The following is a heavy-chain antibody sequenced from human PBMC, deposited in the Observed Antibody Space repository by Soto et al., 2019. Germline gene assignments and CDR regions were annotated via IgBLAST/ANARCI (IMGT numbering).Heavy chain of an antibody. CDR2: FDPEDGET. D-gene: IGHD3-22*01. CDR3: ATGINKDYYDSSGYWAH. CDR1: GYTLTELS. V-gene: IGHV1-24*01. J-gene: IGHJ4*02. Sequence: ASVKVSCKVSGYTLTELSMHWVRQAPGKGLAWMGGFDPEDGETIYAQKFQGRVTMTEDTSTDTAYMELSSLRSEDTAVYYCATGINKDYYDSSGYWAHWGQGTLVTVSS.